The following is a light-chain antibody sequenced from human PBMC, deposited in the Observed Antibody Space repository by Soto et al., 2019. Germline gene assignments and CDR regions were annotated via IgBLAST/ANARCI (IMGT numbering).Light chain of an antibody. V-gene: IGKV1-17*03. J-gene: IGKJ3*01. Sequence: DIQMTQSPSAMSASVGDRVTITCRASQGISNYLAWFQQKPGKDPRRLIYAVSTLQSGVPPRFSGSGSGTEFTLTISSLQPEDFATYYCLQHNSYPFTFGPGTKVDIK. CDR2: AVS. CDR3: LQHNSYPFT. CDR1: QGISNY.